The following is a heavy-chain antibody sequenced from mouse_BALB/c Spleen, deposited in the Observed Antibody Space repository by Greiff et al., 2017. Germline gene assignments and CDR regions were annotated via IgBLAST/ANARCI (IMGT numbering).Heavy chain of an antibody. CDR1: GYSFTGYF. V-gene: IGHV1-37*01. CDR2: INPYNGDT. Sequence: VQLQQSGPELVKPGASVKISCKASGYSFTGYFMNWVKQSHGKPLEWIGRINPYNGDTFYNQKFKGKATLTVDKSSSTAHMELLSLTSEDSAVYYCGREIYDGYYEVAYWGQGTLVTVSA. CDR3: GREIYDGYYEVAY. J-gene: IGHJ3*01. D-gene: IGHD2-3*01.